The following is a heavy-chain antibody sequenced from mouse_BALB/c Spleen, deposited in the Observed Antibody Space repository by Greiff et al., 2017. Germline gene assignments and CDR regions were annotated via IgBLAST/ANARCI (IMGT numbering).Heavy chain of an antibody. D-gene: IGHD2-2*01. CDR2: ISSGGGST. Sequence: EVKLMESGGGLVKPGGSLKLSCAASGFAFSSYDMSWVRQTPEKRLEWVAYISSGGGSTYYPDTVKGRFTISRDNAKNTLYLQMSSLKSEDTAMYYCARHEGLRRGFAYWGQGTLVTVSA. CDR3: ARHEGLRRGFAY. V-gene: IGHV5-12-1*01. J-gene: IGHJ3*01. CDR1: GFAFSSYD.